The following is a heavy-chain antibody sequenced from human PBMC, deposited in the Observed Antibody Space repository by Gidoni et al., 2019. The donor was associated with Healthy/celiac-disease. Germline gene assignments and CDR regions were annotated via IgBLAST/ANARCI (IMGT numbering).Heavy chain of an antibody. Sequence: EVQLVESGGGLVKPGGSLRLSCAASGFTFSSYSMNWVRQAPGKGLEWVSSISSSSSYIYYADSVKGRFTISRDNAKNSLYLQMNSLRAEDTAVYYCASGVYDFWSGYWHFDYWGQGTLVTVSS. CDR2: ISSSSSYI. CDR3: ASGVYDFWSGYWHFDY. J-gene: IGHJ4*02. CDR1: GFTFSSYS. V-gene: IGHV3-21*01. D-gene: IGHD3-3*01.